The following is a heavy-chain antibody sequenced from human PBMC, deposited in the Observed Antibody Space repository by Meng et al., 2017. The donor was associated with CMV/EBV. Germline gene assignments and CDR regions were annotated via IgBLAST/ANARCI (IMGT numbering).Heavy chain of an antibody. J-gene: IGHJ1*01. CDR1: GYTFTSNG. CDR3: ARGVGAELDAEYFQH. CDR2: ISAYNGNT. Sequence: HVTLLESGVGVKEPWAQMEVLLKASGYTFTSNGISWVRQAPGQGLEWMGWISAYNGNTNYAQKLQGRVTMTTDTSTSTAYMELRSLRSDDTAVYYCARGVGAELDAEYFQHWGQGTLVTVSS. D-gene: IGHD1-26*01. V-gene: IGHV1-18*01.